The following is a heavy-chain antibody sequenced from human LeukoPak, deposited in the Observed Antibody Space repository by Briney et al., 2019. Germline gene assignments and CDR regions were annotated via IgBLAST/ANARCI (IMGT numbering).Heavy chain of an antibody. CDR3: ARDPICDYVGAFDF. CDR2: IHGIRGSNAVT. CDR1: GFTFSNYA. V-gene: IGHV3-23*01. Sequence: GGSLRLSCVASGFTFSNYAMTWVRLAPGRGLEWVSSIHGIRGSNAVTGYADSVRGLFANSRDNSENPLYLQMNNLRAEDTSVYYCARDPICDYVGAFDFRGRGTLVTVSS. J-gene: IGHJ3*01. D-gene: IGHD4-17*01.